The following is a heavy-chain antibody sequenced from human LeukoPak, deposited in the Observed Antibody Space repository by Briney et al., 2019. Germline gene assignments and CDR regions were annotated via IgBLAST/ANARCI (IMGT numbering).Heavy chain of an antibody. CDR2: IYWNDDK. J-gene: IGHJ4*02. D-gene: IGHD3-10*01. V-gene: IGHV2-5*01. CDR1: GFSLSTSGVG. CDR3: AHALLWFGEFSFDY. Sequence: SGPTLVKPTQTLTLTCTFSGFSLSTSGVGVGWIRQPPVKALEWLALIYWNDDKRYSPSLKSRLTITKDTSKNQVALTMTNMDPVDTATYYCAHALLWFGEFSFDYWGQGTLVTVSS.